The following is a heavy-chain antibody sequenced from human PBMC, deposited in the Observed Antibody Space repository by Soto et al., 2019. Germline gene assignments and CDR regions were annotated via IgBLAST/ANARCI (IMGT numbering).Heavy chain of an antibody. CDR3: ARVLSAFDYFDY. CDR1: GLTFSRNW. D-gene: IGHD3-3*02. Sequence: EVQLVESGGGLVQPGGSLRLACVASGLTFSRNWMTWVRQAPGKGLEWVATIKYDGSEKSYVDSVKGRFTISRDNAKNSLSLQMNSLRAGDTAVYYCARVLSAFDYFDYWGQGTLVTVSS. J-gene: IGHJ4*02. CDR2: IKYDGSEK. V-gene: IGHV3-7*05.